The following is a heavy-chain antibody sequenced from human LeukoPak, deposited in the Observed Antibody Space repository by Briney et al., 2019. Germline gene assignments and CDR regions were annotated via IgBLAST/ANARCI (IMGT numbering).Heavy chain of an antibody. Sequence: GASLQISCKWSGSKFTGDWSSWGRQLPGKGGEWMGRIDPSDSHSNYSPSFQGHVTISADKSISTVYLQWSSLKASDTAMYYCARLREDGQIGDFWGQGTLVTVSS. V-gene: IGHV5-10-1*01. CDR2: IDPSDSHS. CDR1: GSKFTGDW. D-gene: IGHD3-10*01. CDR3: ARLREDGQIGDF. J-gene: IGHJ4*02.